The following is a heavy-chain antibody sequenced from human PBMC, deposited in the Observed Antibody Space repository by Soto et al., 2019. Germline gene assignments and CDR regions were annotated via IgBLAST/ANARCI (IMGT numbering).Heavy chain of an antibody. J-gene: IGHJ5*02. D-gene: IGHD1-1*01. CDR2: INPTSGGT. CDR1: GYTFTGYY. CDR3: ARVQYGLERLEDWFDX. V-gene: IGHV1-2*07. Sequence: ASVKVSCKASGYTFTGYYMHWVRQAPGQGLEWMGWINPTSGGTNYAHKFQGSVTMTRDTSISTAYMELSRLRSDDTAVYYCARVQYGLERLEDWFDXWGQVTLVTVSX.